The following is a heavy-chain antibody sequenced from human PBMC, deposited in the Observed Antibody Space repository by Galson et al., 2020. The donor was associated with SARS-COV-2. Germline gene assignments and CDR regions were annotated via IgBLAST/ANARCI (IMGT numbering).Heavy chain of an antibody. D-gene: IGHD6-13*01. V-gene: IGHV3-30*04. CDR2: ISYDGSNK. Sequence: GGSLRLSCAASGFTFSSYAMHWVRQAPGKGLEWVAVISYDGSNKYYADSVKGRFTISRDNSKNSLYLQMNSLRAEDTAVYYCARVYRNEYSSSWDYFEDWGQGTLVTVSS. J-gene: IGHJ4*02. CDR3: ARVYRNEYSSSWDYFED. CDR1: GFTFSSYA.